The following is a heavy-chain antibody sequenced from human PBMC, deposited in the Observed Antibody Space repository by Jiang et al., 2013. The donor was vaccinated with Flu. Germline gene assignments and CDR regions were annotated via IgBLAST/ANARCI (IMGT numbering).Heavy chain of an antibody. CDR1: GFSLNTRGMS. CDR2: IVWDGDK. J-gene: IGHJ4*02. CDR3: ARGRAATNYFDY. D-gene: IGHD1-1*01. Sequence: KPTQTLTLTCTFSGFSLNTRGMSVNWIRQPPGKALEWLALIVWDGDKYYNTSLRTRLTISKDTSKNQVVLTMTNMDPVDTATYYCARGRAATNYFDYWGQGTLVTVSS. V-gene: IGHV2-70*01.